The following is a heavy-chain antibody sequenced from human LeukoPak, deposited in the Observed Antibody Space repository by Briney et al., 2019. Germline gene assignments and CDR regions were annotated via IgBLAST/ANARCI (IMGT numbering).Heavy chain of an antibody. Sequence: SETLSLTCNVSGDSISSDYWSWIRQPPGKSLEWIGFIFYSGTTNYNPSLHSRVTISVDTSKNQFSLKLSSVTAADTAVYYCARTRPQDRSTSYIDVWGKGITVTVSS. CDR3: ARTRPQDRSTSYIDV. CDR2: IFYSGTT. J-gene: IGHJ6*03. V-gene: IGHV4-59*08. CDR1: GDSISSDY. D-gene: IGHD6-13*01.